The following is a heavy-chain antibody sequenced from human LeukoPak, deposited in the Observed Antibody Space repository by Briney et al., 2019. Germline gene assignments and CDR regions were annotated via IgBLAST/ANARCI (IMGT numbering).Heavy chain of an antibody. D-gene: IGHD2-15*01. CDR3: VRGRTASCYSPSDY. CDR2: ICGSGGDT. J-gene: IGHJ4*02. V-gene: IGHV3-23*01. CDR1: GFTFSRYW. Sequence: GGSLRLSCAASGFTFSRYWMTWVRQAPGKGLEWVSTICGSGGDTHYADSVKGRFAISRDTSKYTLQLQMNSLRAEDAAVYYCVRGRTASCYSPSDYWGQGILVTVSS.